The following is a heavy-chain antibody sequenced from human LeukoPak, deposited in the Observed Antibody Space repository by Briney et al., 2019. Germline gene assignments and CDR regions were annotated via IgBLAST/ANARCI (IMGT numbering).Heavy chain of an antibody. CDR2: ISGSGGSA. CDR3: AKDLHDYGDYVGWFDS. D-gene: IGHD4-17*01. V-gene: IGHV3-23*01. J-gene: IGHJ5*01. Sequence: PGGSLRLSCAASGFTFSSYSMNWVRQAPGKGLEWVSAISGSGGSAYYADSVKGRFTISRDNSKYTLYLQMYSLRAEDTAVYYCAKDLHDYGDYVGWFDSWGQGTLVTVSS. CDR1: GFTFSSYS.